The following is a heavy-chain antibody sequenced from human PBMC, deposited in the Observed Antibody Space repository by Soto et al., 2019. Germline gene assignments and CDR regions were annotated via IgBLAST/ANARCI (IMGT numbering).Heavy chain of an antibody. J-gene: IGHJ6*02. CDR2: ISPFNGNT. Sequence: QVQLVQSGAEVKKPGASVRVSCKSSGYPFTHYGITWIRQAPGQGLEWMGWISPFNGNTNYGQTLQGRVTLTTETSTNTVYRVLRRLRSDDTAVYYCARDQSFDRTYYYGIDVWAQGTTVTDSS. V-gene: IGHV1-18*01. D-gene: IGHD3-16*01. CDR3: ARDQSFDRTYYYGIDV. CDR1: GYPFTHYG.